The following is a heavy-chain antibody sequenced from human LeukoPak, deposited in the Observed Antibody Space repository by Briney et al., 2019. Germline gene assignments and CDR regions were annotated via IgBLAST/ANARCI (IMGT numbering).Heavy chain of an antibody. D-gene: IGHD3-10*01. CDR3: ARGGLLGFGELSPYYFDY. V-gene: IGHV3-21*01. CDR1: GFTFSSYS. J-gene: IGHJ4*02. CDR2: ISSSISDI. Sequence: PGGSLRLPRAACGFTFSSYSLMWVRQAPGRGLEGVSSISSSISDIYYADSPPGRFTISRENANNSLYLQMNRLRAGDTAVYYCARGGLLGFGELSPYYFDYSGQGSLVTASS.